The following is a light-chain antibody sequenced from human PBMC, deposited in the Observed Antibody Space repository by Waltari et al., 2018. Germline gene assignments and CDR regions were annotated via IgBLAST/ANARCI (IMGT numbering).Light chain of an antibody. J-gene: IGKJ1*01. CDR3: QNHERLPAT. Sequence: IELTQSPGTLSLSPGERVILSCRASQSISRYLVWYQQKPGQPPRLLIYEASRRATGIPDRFSGSGSGTDFSLTISRLEPEDFGVYYCQNHERLPATFGQGTRVEI. V-gene: IGKV3-20*01. CDR2: EAS. CDR1: QSISRY.